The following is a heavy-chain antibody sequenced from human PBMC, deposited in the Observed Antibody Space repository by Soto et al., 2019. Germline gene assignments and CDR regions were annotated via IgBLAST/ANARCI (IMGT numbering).Heavy chain of an antibody. D-gene: IGHD3-16*01. CDR2: ISWNSGSI. J-gene: IGHJ4*02. CDR1: GFTFDNYA. V-gene: IGHV3-9*01. CDR3: AKDTPIWGSYSFDY. Sequence: EVQLVESGGGLVQPGRSLRLSCAASGFTFDNYAMHWVRQAPGKGLEWVSGISWNSGSIGYADSVKGRFTISRDNAKNSLYLQMNSLRAEDTALYYCAKDTPIWGSYSFDYWGQGTLVTVSS.